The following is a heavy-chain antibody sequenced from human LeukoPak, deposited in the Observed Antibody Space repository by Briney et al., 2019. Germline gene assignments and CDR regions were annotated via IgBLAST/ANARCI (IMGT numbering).Heavy chain of an antibody. CDR2: IYHSGST. CDR1: GGSMSSYY. D-gene: IGHD5-18*01. J-gene: IGHJ4*02. Sequence: SETLSLTCTVSGGSMSSYYWSWLRQPAGMGLEWIAYIYHSGSTNYNPSLKSRVTISVDTSKNQFSLNLSSVTAADTAIYYCARGRGYSYGTFDSWGQGTLVTVSS. V-gene: IGHV4-59*01. CDR3: ARGRGYSYGTFDS.